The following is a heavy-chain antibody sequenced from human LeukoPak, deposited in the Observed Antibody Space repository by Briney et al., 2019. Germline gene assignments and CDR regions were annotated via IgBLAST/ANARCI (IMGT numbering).Heavy chain of an antibody. Sequence: GASVKVSCKASGYTFTDSYIHWVRQAPGQGLEWMGLLHPNTGDTFYAQKFRRRVTLTRDTSISTAYMGLNRLTSDDTAVYYCAKDHSGSYEHCAQGTLVTISS. J-gene: IGHJ1*01. CDR1: GYTFTDSY. D-gene: IGHD3-10*01. V-gene: IGHV1-2*06. CDR2: LHPNTGDT. CDR3: AKDHSGSYEH.